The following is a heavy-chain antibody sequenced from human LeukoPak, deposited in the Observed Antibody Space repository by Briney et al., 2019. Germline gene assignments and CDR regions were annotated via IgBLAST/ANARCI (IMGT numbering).Heavy chain of an antibody. D-gene: IGHD5-18*01. CDR3: ARGLTAMPPGGY. V-gene: IGHV4-61*01. CDR2: IYYSGST. CDR1: GASVSSGSYY. Sequence: SETLSLTCNVSGASVSSGSYYWSWIRQPPGKELEWIGYIYYSGSTSYNPSLKSRVTISVDTSKNQFSLKVTSVTAADTAVYYCARGLTAMPPGGYWGQGTLVTVSS. J-gene: IGHJ4*02.